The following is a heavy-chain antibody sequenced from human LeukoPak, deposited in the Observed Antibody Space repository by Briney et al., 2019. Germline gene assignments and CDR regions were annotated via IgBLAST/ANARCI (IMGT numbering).Heavy chain of an antibody. D-gene: IGHD6-13*01. V-gene: IGHV4-39*01. Sequence: PSETLSLTCTVSGGSISSSSYYWGWIRQPPGKGLEWIGSIYYSGSTYYNPSLKSRVTISVDTSKNQFSLKLTSVTATDTALYYCARLYASSWHNFDSWGQGTLVTVSS. CDR1: GGSISSSSYY. CDR3: ARLYASSWHNFDS. J-gene: IGHJ4*02. CDR2: IYYSGST.